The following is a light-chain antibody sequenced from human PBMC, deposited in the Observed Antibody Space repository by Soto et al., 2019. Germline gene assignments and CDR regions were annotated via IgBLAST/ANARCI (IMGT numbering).Light chain of an antibody. CDR3: SSYTSSTSVA. J-gene: IGLJ2*01. V-gene: IGLV2-14*01. Sequence: QSVLTQPASVSGSPGQSITISCTGTSSDVGGYNYVSWYQQHPGKAPKLIIYAVSNRPSGVSHRFSGSKSGNTASLAISGLQAEDEAEYYSSSYTSSTSVAFGGGTQLTVL. CDR2: AVS. CDR1: SSDVGGYNY.